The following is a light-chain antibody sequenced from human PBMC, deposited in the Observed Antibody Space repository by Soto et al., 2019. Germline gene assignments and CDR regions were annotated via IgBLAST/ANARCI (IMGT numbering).Light chain of an antibody. CDR3: RRNVGPPPGYI. J-gene: IGKJ2*01. CDR1: QSVSSSY. CDR2: GAS. Sequence: EIVLTQSPGTLSLSPGERATLSCRASQSVSSSYLAWYQQKPGQAPRLLIYGASSRATGIPDRFSGSGSGKAFTLTIGGLGPEVLPGYYVRRNVGPPPGYILGRGTSWGSN. V-gene: IGKV3-20*01.